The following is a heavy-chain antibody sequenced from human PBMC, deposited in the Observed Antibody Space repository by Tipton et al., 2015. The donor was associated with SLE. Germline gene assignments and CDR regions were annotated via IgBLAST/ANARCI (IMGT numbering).Heavy chain of an antibody. D-gene: IGHD6-19*01. J-gene: IGHJ4*02. CDR3: ARSMRVGSEDY. CDR2: IYYSGST. Sequence: TLSLTCTVSGGPISSGSYYWSWIRQPAGKGLEWIGYIYYSGSTNSNPSLKSRVTISVDTSKNQFSLKLSSVTAADTAVYYCARSMRVGSEDYWGQGTLVTVSS. V-gene: IGHV4-61*10. CDR1: GGPISSGSYY.